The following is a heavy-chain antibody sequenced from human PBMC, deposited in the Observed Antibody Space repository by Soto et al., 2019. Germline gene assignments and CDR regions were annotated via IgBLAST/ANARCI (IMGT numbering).Heavy chain of an antibody. CDR3: ARGFSPDSVVVVAATPIVAY. CDR2: INPNSGGT. Sequence: QVQLVQSGAEVKKPGASVKVSCKASGYTFTGYYMHWVRQAPGQGLEWMGWINPNSGGTNYAQKFQGRVTMTRDTYISTAYMELSRLRSDDTAVYYCARGFSPDSVVVVAATPIVAYWGQGTLVTVSS. V-gene: IGHV1-2*02. CDR1: GYTFTGYY. J-gene: IGHJ4*02. D-gene: IGHD2-15*01.